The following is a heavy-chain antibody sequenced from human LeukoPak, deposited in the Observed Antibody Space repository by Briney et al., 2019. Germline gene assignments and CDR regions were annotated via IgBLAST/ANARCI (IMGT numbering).Heavy chain of an antibody. CDR3: ARVSGGNSRAEYFQH. CDR2: IYYSGST. D-gene: IGHD4-23*01. CDR1: GGSISSYY. Sequence: SETLSLTCTVSGGSISSYYWSWIRQPPGKGLEWIGYIYYSGSTNYNPSLKSRVTISVDTSKNQFSLKLSSVTAADTAVYYCARVSGGNSRAEYFQHWGQGTLVTVSS. J-gene: IGHJ1*01. V-gene: IGHV4-59*01.